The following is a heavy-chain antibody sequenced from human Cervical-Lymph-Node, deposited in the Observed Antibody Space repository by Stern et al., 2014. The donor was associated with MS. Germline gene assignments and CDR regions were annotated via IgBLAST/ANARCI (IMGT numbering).Heavy chain of an antibody. Sequence: QVQLVQSGAEVKKPGASVKVSCKASGYTLTSYDINWVRQATGQGLEWMGWMNPNSGNTVYAQNFQDRVTMTRNTSISTAYMELSSLRSEDTAVYYCARSRVTVSGNFAYWGQGTLVTVSS. CDR1: GYTLTSYD. D-gene: IGHD3-10*01. J-gene: IGHJ4*02. CDR3: ARSRVTVSGNFAY. V-gene: IGHV1-8*01. CDR2: MNPNSGNT.